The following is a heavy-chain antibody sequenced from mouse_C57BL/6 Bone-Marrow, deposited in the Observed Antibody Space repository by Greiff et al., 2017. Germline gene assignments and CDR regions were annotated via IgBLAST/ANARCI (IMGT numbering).Heavy chain of an antibody. Sequence: EVKLMESGGGLVQPGGSLKLSCAASGFTFSDYYMYWVRQTPEKRLEWVAYISNGGGSTYYPDTVKGRFTISRDNAKNTLYLQMSRLKSEDTAMYYCARRGDDYFSYWYFDVWGTGTTVTVSS. V-gene: IGHV5-12*01. CDR3: ARRGDDYFSYWYFDV. CDR2: ISNGGGST. J-gene: IGHJ1*03. D-gene: IGHD2-4*01. CDR1: GFTFSDYY.